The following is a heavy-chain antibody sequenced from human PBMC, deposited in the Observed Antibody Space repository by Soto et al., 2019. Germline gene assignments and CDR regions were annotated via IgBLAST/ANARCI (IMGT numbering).Heavy chain of an antibody. CDR3: SRSSEPEDIVGKPGVDY. CDR2: IYYSWST. Sequence: QVQLQESGPGLVKPSQTLSLTCTVSGGSISSGDYYWSWIRQPPGKGLEWIWYIYYSWSTYYNPSLKSRVTISVDTSNNQFSLKLSSVTAADTAVYYCSRSSEPEDIVGKPGVDYWGQGTLVTVS. CDR1: GGSISSGDYY. V-gene: IGHV4-30-4*01. J-gene: IGHJ4*02. D-gene: IGHD5-12*01.